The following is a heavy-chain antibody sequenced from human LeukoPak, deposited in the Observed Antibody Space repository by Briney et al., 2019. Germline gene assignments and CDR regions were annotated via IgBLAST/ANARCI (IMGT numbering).Heavy chain of an antibody. CDR1: GCTFSSYA. Sequence: SVKVSCKASGCTFSSYAISWVRQAPGQGLEWMGRVIPILGIANYAQKFQGRVTITADKSTSTAYMELSSLRSEDTAVYYCSRDRGAPTPDAYWGQGTLVTVSS. D-gene: IGHD4-17*01. CDR2: VIPILGIA. V-gene: IGHV1-69*04. CDR3: SRDRGAPTPDAY. J-gene: IGHJ4*02.